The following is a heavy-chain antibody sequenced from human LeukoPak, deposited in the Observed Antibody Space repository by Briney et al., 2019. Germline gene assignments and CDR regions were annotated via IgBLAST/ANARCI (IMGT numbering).Heavy chain of an antibody. J-gene: IGHJ4*02. Sequence: QPSETLSLTCTVSGYSISSGYYWGWIRQPPGKGLEWIGSIYHSGSTYYNPSLKSRVTISVDTSKNQFSLKLSSVTAADTAVYYCARDIARPYDSSGYFFDYWGQGTLVTVSS. CDR3: ARDIARPYDSSGYFFDY. CDR2: IYHSGST. D-gene: IGHD3-22*01. V-gene: IGHV4-38-2*02. CDR1: GYSISSGYY.